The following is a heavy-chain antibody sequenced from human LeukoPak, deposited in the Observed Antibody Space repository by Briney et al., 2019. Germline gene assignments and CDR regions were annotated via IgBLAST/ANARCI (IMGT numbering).Heavy chain of an antibody. CDR3: AAGEYQLLLHRGYFQH. CDR1: GYSTSSGYY. J-gene: IGHJ1*01. Sequence: PSETLSLTCTVSGYSTSSGYYWGWIRQPPGKGLEWIGSIYHSGSTYYNPSLKSRVTISVDTSKNQFSLKLSSVTAADTAVYYCAAGEYQLLLHRGYFQHWGQGTLVTVSS. CDR2: IYHSGST. D-gene: IGHD2-2*01. V-gene: IGHV4-38-2*02.